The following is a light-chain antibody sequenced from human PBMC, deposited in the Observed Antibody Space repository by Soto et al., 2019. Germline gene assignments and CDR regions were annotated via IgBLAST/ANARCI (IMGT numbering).Light chain of an antibody. CDR3: QQYYDWPIT. CDR1: QGISSL. CDR2: AAS. V-gene: IGKV3-15*01. J-gene: IGKJ5*01. Sequence: EIMLKQSPATLSVSPGEKAPPFCRASQGISSLLAWYQQKPGQAPRLLIYAASTRAAGIPARFSGSGSGTDFTLTISSLQSEDFAIYYCQQYYDWPITFGQGTRLEIK.